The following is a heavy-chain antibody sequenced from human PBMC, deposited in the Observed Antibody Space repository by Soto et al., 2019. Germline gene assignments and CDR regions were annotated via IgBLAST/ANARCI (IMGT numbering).Heavy chain of an antibody. V-gene: IGHV1-2*02. CDR2: INPNSGGT. D-gene: IGHD6-19*01. Sequence: GASVKVSCKASGYTFTGYYMHWVRQAPGQGLEWMGWINPNSGGTNYAQKFQGRVTMTRDTSISTAYMEMSRLRSDDTAVYYCARTYSRGWYDGSWFDPWGQGNLVNVS. CDR1: GYTFTGYY. CDR3: ARTYSRGWYDGSWFDP. J-gene: IGHJ5*02.